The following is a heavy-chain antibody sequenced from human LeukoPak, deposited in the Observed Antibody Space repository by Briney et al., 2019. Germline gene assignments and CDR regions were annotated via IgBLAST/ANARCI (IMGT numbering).Heavy chain of an antibody. Sequence: GGSLRLSCAASGFTFSSYAMSWVRQARGKGLEWVSAISGSGGSTYYADSVKGRFTISRDNYKNTLYLQMNSLRAEDTAVYYCAKDGGWIQLWFDYWGQGTLVTVSS. J-gene: IGHJ4*02. D-gene: IGHD5-18*01. V-gene: IGHV3-23*01. CDR2: ISGSGGST. CDR3: AKDGGWIQLWFDY. CDR1: GFTFSSYA.